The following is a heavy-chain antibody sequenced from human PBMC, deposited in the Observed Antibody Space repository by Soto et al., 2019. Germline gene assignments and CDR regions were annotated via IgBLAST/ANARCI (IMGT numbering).Heavy chain of an antibody. V-gene: IGHV4-31*03. J-gene: IGHJ6*02. CDR1: GGSISSGGYY. D-gene: IGHD3-16*02. CDR3: ARVSISRPRSYYYYGMDV. Sequence: SETLSLTCTVSGGSISSGGYYWSWIRQHPGKGLEWIGYIYYSGSTYYNPSLKSRVTISVDTSKNQFSLKLSSVTAADTAVYYCARVSISRPRSYYYYGMDVWGQGTTVTVSS. CDR2: IYYSGST.